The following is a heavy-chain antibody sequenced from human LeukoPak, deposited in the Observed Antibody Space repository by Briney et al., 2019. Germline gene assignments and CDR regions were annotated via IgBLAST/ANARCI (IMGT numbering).Heavy chain of an antibody. CDR2: IRYDGSNK. V-gene: IGHV3-30*02. D-gene: IGHD5-24*01. CDR3: AKDVDGYNGLGLDY. J-gene: IGHJ4*02. CDR1: GFTFSSYG. Sequence: GGSLRLSCAASGFTFSSYGMHWVRQAPGKGLEWGAFIRYDGSNKYYADSVKGRFTISRDNSKNTLYLQMNSLRAEDTAVYYCAKDVDGYNGLGLDYWGQGTLVTVSS.